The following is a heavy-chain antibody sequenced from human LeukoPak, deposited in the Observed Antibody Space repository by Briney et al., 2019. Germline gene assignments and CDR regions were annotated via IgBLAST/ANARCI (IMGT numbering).Heavy chain of an antibody. D-gene: IGHD3-22*01. CDR3: ARDKSGYYYFDY. J-gene: IGHJ4*02. CDR2: IKTDGSEK. CDR1: GFTFSNSW. V-gene: IGHV3-7*01. Sequence: GGSLRLSCEASGFTFSNSWMTWVRQTPGKGLEWVANIKTDGSEKYYVDSVKGRFTISRDNAKNSLYLQVNSLRAEDTAVYYCARDKSGYYYFDYWGQGTLVTVSS.